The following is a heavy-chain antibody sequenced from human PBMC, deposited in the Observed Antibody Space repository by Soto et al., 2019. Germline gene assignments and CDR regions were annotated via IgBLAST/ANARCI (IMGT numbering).Heavy chain of an antibody. V-gene: IGHV1-46*01. CDR3: ARDRGKDYYGSGSFYFDY. CDR2: INPSGGST. J-gene: IGHJ4*02. Sequence: ASVKVSCKASGGTFSTYSISWVRQAPGQGLEWMGIINPSGGSTSYAQKFQGRVTMTRDTSTSTVYMELSSLRSEDTAVYYCARDRGKDYYGSGSFYFDYWGQGTLVTVSS. D-gene: IGHD3-10*01. CDR1: GGTFSTYS.